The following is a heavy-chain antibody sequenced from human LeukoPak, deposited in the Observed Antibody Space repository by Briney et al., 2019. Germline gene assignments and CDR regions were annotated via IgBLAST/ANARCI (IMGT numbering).Heavy chain of an antibody. D-gene: IGHD2-2*01. Sequence: ASVKVSCKASGYTFTGYYMHWVRQAPGQGLEWMGWINPNSGGTNYAQKFQGRVTMTRDTSISTAYMELSRLRSDDTAVYYCARIGTSQCQLLDYWGQGTLVTVSS. J-gene: IGHJ4*02. CDR1: GYTFTGYY. V-gene: IGHV1-2*02. CDR3: ARIGTSQCQLLDY. CDR2: INPNSGGT.